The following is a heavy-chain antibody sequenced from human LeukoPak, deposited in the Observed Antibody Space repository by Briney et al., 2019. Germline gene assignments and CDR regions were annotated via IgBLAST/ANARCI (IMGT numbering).Heavy chain of an antibody. Sequence: PSETLSLTCTVSGGSISSYYWSWIRQPPGKGLEWIGYIYYSGSTNYNPSLKSRVTISVDTSKNQFSLKLSSVTAADTAVYYCARRHVEYSSSSDPYYFDHWGQGTLVTVSS. CDR1: GGSISSYY. J-gene: IGHJ4*02. CDR3: ARRHVEYSSSSDPYYFDH. CDR2: IYYSGST. V-gene: IGHV4-59*12. D-gene: IGHD6-6*01.